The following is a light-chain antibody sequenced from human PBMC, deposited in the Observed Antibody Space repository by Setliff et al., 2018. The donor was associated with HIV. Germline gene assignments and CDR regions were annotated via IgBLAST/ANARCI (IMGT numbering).Light chain of an antibody. CDR3: SSYTSSSTEV. CDR2: DVS. V-gene: IGLV2-14*01. CDR1: SNDVGAYNT. J-gene: IGLJ1*01. Sequence: QSVLAQPASVSGSPGQSITISCTGTSNDVGAYNTVYWYQQHPGEAPKLMIYDVSTRPSGVSNRFSGSKSGNTASLTISGLQTEDEADYYCSSYTSSSTEVFGTGTKVTVL.